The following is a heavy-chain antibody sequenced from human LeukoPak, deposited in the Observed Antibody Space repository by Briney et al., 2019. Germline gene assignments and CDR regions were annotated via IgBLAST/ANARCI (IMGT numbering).Heavy chain of an antibody. CDR2: IESKTDGGTT. CDR1: GFTFSNAW. Sequence: GWSVRLSCEASGFTFSNAWMSWVRRAPGKGVEWDGRIESKTDGGTTDYAAPVKGRFTISRDDSKNTLYLQMNSLKTEDTAVYYCTTLQSVITMVRGVIIWFDYWGQGTLVTVPS. J-gene: IGHJ4*02. CDR3: TTLQSVITMVRGVIIWFDY. D-gene: IGHD3-10*01. V-gene: IGHV3-15*04.